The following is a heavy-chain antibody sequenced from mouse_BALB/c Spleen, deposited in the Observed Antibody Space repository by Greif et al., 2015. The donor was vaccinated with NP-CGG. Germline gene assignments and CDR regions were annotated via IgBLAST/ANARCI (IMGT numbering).Heavy chain of an antibody. J-gene: IGHJ3*01. CDR3: ARKGFNLFAY. V-gene: IGHV1-69*02. D-gene: IGHD1-3*01. CDR1: GYTFTSYW. CDR2: IDPSDSYT. Sequence: QVQLQQPGAELVKPGASVKLSCKASGYTFTSYWMHWVKQRPGQGLEWIGEIDPSDSYTNYNQKFKGKATLTVDKSSSTAYMQLSSLTSEDSAVYYCARKGFNLFAYWGQGTLVTVSA.